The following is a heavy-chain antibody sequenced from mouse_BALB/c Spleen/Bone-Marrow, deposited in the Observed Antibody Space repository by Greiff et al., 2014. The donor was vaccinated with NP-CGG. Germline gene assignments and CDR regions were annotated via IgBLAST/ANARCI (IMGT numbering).Heavy chain of an antibody. J-gene: IGHJ2*01. Sequence: QVQLQQSGAELVKPGASVKLSCKASGYTFTSYWMHWVKQRPGQGLEWIGEINPSNGRTNYNEKFKSKATLTVDKSSSTAYMQLSSLTSEDSAFYDGQRVDAKRDFDSGGKGTTLTVPP. CDR1: GYTFTSYW. V-gene: IGHV1S81*02. CDR3: QRVDAKRDFDS. D-gene: IGHD6-1*01. CDR2: INPSNGRT.